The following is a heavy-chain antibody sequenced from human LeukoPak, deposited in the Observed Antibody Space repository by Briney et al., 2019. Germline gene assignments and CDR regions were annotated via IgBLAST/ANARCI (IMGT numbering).Heavy chain of an antibody. D-gene: IGHD5-24*01. CDR2: IIPIFGTA. CDR3: ARDRYGYKPGPYYYYYYMDV. CDR1: RGTFSSYA. J-gene: IGHJ6*03. Sequence: AVKVSCKPSRGTFSSYAISWVRQAPGQGREWVGGIIPIFGTANYAQKFQGRVTITTDESTSPAYMELSSLRSEDTAVYYGARDRYGYKPGPYYYYYYMDVWGKGTTVTVSS. V-gene: IGHV1-69*05.